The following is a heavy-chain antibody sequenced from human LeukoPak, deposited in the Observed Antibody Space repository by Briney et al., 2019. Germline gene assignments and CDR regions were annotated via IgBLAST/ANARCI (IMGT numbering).Heavy chain of an antibody. J-gene: IGHJ4*02. CDR3: ARHYHTSEYYFDY. D-gene: IGHD3-3*01. CDR1: GVSISSNNYC. CDR2: ICYSGRT. V-gene: IGHV4-39*01. Sequence: SETLSLTCTVSGVSISSNNYCWGWIRQPPGKGLEWIGSICYSGRTYYSPSLKSRVTISVDTSKNQFSLKLSSVSAADTAVYYCARHYHTSEYYFDYWGQGTLVTVSS.